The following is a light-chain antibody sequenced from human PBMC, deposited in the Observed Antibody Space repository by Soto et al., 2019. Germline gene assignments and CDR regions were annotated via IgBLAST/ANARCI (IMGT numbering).Light chain of an antibody. Sequence: DIQLTQSPSFLSASVGDRVSITCRASQGLSSYLAWYQQRPGKAPKLLIYAASTLQSGVPSRFSGSGSGTDFTLTISSLQPEDFATYYCQQANSFPITFGQGTRLEIK. CDR1: QGLSSY. V-gene: IGKV1-9*01. CDR3: QQANSFPIT. J-gene: IGKJ5*01. CDR2: AAS.